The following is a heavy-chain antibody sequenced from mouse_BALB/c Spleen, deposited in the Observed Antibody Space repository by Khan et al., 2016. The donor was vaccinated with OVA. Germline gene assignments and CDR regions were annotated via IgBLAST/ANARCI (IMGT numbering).Heavy chain of an antibody. CDR1: GFNIKDTY. Sequence: VQLKESGAELVKPGASVKLSCTASGFNIKDTYMHWVKQRPEQGLEWIGRIDPANGNTKYDPKFQGKATITADTSSNTAYLQLSSLTSEDTAVYYCARDDGNYGFAYWGQGTLVTVSA. J-gene: IGHJ3*01. CDR2: IDPANGNT. D-gene: IGHD2-1*01. V-gene: IGHV14-3*02. CDR3: ARDDGNYGFAY.